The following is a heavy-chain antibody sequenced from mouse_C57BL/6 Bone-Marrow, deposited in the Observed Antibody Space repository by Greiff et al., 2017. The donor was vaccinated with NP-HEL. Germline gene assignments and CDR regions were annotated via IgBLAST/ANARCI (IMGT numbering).Heavy chain of an antibody. V-gene: IGHV1-19*01. D-gene: IGHD1-1*01. CDR1: GYTFTDYY. CDR3: ATPYYYGSSSWFAY. J-gene: IGHJ3*01. Sequence: VQLQQSGPVLVKPGASVKMSCKASGYTFTDYYMNWVKQSHGKSLEWIGVINPYNGGTSYNQKFKGKATLTVDKSSSTAYMELNSLTSEDSAVYYCATPYYYGSSSWFAYWGQGTLVTVSA. CDR2: INPYNGGT.